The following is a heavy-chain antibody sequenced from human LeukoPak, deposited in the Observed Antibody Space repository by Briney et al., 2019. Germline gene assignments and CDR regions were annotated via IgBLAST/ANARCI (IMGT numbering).Heavy chain of an antibody. Sequence: GGSLRLSCASSGFTFSDYYMSWIRQAPGKGLEWVSYISSSDSTIYYTDSVKGRFTISRDNAKNSLYLQMNSLRADDTAVYYCARADCSSTSCYELDYWGQGTLVTVSS. CDR3: ARADCSSTSCYELDY. D-gene: IGHD2-2*01. V-gene: IGHV3-11*04. J-gene: IGHJ4*02. CDR1: GFTFSDYY. CDR2: ISSSDSTI.